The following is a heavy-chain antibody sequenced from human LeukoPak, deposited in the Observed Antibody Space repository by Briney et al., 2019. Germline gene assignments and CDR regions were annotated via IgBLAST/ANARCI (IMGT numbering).Heavy chain of an antibody. CDR1: GGSLSRYY. CDR3: ARSRYDSRDYYIDV. CDR2: IYSSGSS. V-gene: IGHV4-4*07. D-gene: IGHD3-22*01. Sequence: SETLSLTCTVSGGSLSRYYWSWIRQPAGKGLEWIGRIYSSGSSNLNPSLKNRVTMSVDTSKNQFSLKVRSVTAADTAVYFCARSRYDSRDYYIDVWGKGTTVTIYS. J-gene: IGHJ6*03.